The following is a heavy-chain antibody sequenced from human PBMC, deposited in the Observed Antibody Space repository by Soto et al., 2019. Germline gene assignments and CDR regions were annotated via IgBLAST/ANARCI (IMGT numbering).Heavy chain of an antibody. D-gene: IGHD3-22*01. J-gene: IGHJ4*02. CDR3: STYSYYYNSSGYHDS. CDR2: IHHTGTT. Sequence: QLFLQESGPGVVKSSETLSLTCTVSGGSITRRNHYWGWVRQPPGKGLEWVASIHHTGTTYYNPSLRSRITVSIDTSNYGLYLNLNSLNAADTATYFCSTYSYYYNSSGYHDSWGQGTLVTVSS. CDR1: GGSITRRNHY. V-gene: IGHV4-39*01.